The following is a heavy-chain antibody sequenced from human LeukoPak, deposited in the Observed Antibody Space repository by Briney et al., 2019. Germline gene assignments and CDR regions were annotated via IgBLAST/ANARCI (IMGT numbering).Heavy chain of an antibody. CDR2: INHSRST. Sequence: SETLSLTCAVYGGSFSGYYWTWIRQPPGKGLEWIGEINHSRSTKYSPSLKSRVTISVDTSKNQFSLKLTSVTAADTAVYYCAAVPESYYTVYYFNYWGQGTLVTVSS. D-gene: IGHD3-10*01. J-gene: IGHJ4*02. CDR3: AAVPESYYTVYYFNY. V-gene: IGHV4-34*01. CDR1: GGSFSGYY.